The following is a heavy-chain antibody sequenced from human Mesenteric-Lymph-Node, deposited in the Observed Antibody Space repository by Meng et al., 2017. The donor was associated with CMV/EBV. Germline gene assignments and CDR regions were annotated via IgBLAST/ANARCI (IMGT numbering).Heavy chain of an antibody. V-gene: IGHV4-39*07. Sequence: GSLRLSCTVSGGSISSSSYYWSWIRQPPGKGLEWIGEINHSGSTNYNPSLKSRVTISVDTSKNQFSLKLSSVTAEDTAVYYCSRVWSGYYKLGMDVWGQGTTVTVSS. D-gene: IGHD3-3*01. CDR1: GGSISSSSYY. CDR2: INHSGST. J-gene: IGHJ6*02. CDR3: SRVWSGYYKLGMDV.